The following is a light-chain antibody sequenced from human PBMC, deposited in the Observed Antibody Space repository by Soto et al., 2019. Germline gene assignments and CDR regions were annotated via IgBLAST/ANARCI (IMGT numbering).Light chain of an antibody. V-gene: IGKV1-27*01. J-gene: IGKJ1*01. Sequence: DIQMTQSPSSLSASVGDRVTFSCRASQAINNHLAWYQQKPGKVHKLLIYATSTLKSEVPSRFSGSGSGTDFTLTISSLQPEDVATYFCQNYNGALWTFGQGTKVEIK. CDR3: QNYNGALWT. CDR1: QAINNH. CDR2: ATS.